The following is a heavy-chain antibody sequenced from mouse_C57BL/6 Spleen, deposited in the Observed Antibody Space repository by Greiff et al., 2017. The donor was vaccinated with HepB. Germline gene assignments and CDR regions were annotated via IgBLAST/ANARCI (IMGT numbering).Heavy chain of an antibody. V-gene: IGHV1-69*01. Sequence: QVQLKQPGAELVMPGASVKLSCKASGYTFTSYWMHWVKQRPGQGLEWIGEIDPSDSYTNYNQKFKGKSTLTVDKSSSTAYMQLSSLTSEDSAVYYCARGGIYYGNHYAMDYWGQGTSVTVSS. CDR1: GYTFTSYW. D-gene: IGHD2-1*01. CDR2: IDPSDSYT. CDR3: ARGGIYYGNHYAMDY. J-gene: IGHJ4*01.